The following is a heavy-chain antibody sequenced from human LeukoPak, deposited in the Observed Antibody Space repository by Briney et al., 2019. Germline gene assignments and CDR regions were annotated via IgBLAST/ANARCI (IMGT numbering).Heavy chain of an antibody. J-gene: IGHJ4*02. CDR3: ASSNWNYYNY. D-gene: IGHD1-20*01. V-gene: IGHV3-7*05. Sequence: GGSLRLSCAASGFSFSSYWMSWVRQAPGKGMEWVANIKQDGSQKYYADSVKCRFTTSRDNAKNSLYLQMDSLRAEDSAVYYCASSNWNYYNYWGQGTLVTVSS. CDR2: IKQDGSQK. CDR1: GFSFSSYW.